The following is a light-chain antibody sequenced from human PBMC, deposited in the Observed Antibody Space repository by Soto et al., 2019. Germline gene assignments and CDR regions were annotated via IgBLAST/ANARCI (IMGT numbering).Light chain of an antibody. Sequence: QSVLTQPPSASGTPGQRVTMSCSGSGSNIGPNYVYWFQQFPGTAPKLLIYNNDQRPSGVPDRFSGSQSGTSASLDISGLRSEDEADYYCAAWDDSLSGRVFGGGTKLTVL. CDR1: GSNIGPNY. CDR3: AAWDDSLSGRV. J-gene: IGLJ3*02. V-gene: IGLV1-47*02. CDR2: NND.